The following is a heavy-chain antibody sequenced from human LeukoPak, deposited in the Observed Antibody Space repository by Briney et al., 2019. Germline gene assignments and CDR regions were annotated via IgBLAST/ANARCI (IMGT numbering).Heavy chain of an antibody. D-gene: IGHD3-22*01. Sequence: ASVTVSCKASGGTFSSYAISWVRQAPGQGLEWMGRIIPILGIANYAQKFQGRVTITADKSTSTAYMELSSLRSEDTAVYYCARDKYDSSGYYYGVEGYYFDYWGQGTLVTVSS. CDR2: IIPILGIA. J-gene: IGHJ4*02. CDR1: GGTFSSYA. V-gene: IGHV1-69*04. CDR3: ARDKYDSSGYYYGVEGYYFDY.